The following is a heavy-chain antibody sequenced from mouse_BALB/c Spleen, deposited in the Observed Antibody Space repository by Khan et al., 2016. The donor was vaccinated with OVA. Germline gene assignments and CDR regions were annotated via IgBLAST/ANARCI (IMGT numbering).Heavy chain of an antibody. V-gene: IGHV1-4*01. J-gene: IGHJ3*01. CDR3: ARDESYRRNCYCFAY. CDR2: INPSNGYT. CDR1: GYTFTSYT. Sequence: QIQLVQSGAELVRPGASVKMSCKASGYTFTSYTIHWIKKRPGQGLEWIGYINPSNGYTNYNQKFKDKATLTTDTSSSTAYLQLSSLTSDDSAVYNCARDESYRRNCYCFAYWGQGTLVTVSA. D-gene: IGHD2-5*01.